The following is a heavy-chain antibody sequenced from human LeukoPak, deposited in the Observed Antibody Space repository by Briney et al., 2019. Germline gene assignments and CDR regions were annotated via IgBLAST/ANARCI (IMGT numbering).Heavy chain of an antibody. Sequence: GGSLRLSCAASGFTFSSYALHWVRQAPGKGLEWLSVISYDGGKEYYADSVKGRFTISRDNSKNTLYLQMNSLRGEDTAVYYCARERKSASFIVWFDSWGQGTLVTVCS. CDR3: ARERKSASFIVWFDS. CDR2: ISYDGGKE. D-gene: IGHD3-16*02. V-gene: IGHV3-30-3*01. J-gene: IGHJ5*01. CDR1: GFTFSSYA.